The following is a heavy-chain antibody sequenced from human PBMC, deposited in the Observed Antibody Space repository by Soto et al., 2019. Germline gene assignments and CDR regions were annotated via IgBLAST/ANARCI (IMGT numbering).Heavy chain of an antibody. D-gene: IGHD1-26*01. CDR1: GFSFSIYV. CDR2: ISYYGSSK. V-gene: IGHV3-30*18. Sequence: RLCCAAYGFSFSIYVMYWLRQAPGKGLEWVATISYYGSSKYYADSVKGRFTIAGDNSKNTLFLQMNSLRAEDTAVYYCAKPYSGSHTKNFHXWGQVTLVTVSX. J-gene: IGHJ4*02. CDR3: AKPYSGSHTKNFHX.